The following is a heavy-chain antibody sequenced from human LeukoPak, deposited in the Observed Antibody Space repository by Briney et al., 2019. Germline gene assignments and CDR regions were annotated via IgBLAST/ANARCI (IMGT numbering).Heavy chain of an antibody. J-gene: IGHJ4*02. D-gene: IGHD4-11*01. V-gene: IGHV4-31*03. Sequence: SETLSLTCTVSGGSISSGGYYWSWIRQHPGKGLEWIGYIYYSGSTYYNPSLKSRVTISVDTSKNQFSLKLSSVTAVDTAVYYCARGNYSNRNFDYWGRGTLVTVSS. CDR1: GGSISSGGYY. CDR2: IYYSGST. CDR3: ARGNYSNRNFDY.